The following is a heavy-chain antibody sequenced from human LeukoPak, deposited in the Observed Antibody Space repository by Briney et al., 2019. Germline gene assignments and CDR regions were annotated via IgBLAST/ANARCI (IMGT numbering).Heavy chain of an antibody. CDR3: ARDTPTCSGGSCSPPFDY. CDR2: ISSSSSYI. Sequence: GGSLRLSCAASGFTFSSYSMNWVRQAPGKGLEWVSSISSSSSYIYYADSVKGRFTISRDNAKNSLYLQMNSLRAEDTAVYYCARDTPTCSGGSCSPPFDYWGQGTLVTVSS. CDR1: GFTFSSYS. D-gene: IGHD2-15*01. V-gene: IGHV3-21*01. J-gene: IGHJ4*02.